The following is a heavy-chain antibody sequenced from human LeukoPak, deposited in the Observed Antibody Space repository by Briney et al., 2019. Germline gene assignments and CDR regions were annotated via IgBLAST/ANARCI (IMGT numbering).Heavy chain of an antibody. CDR2: IRQDGSDN. CDR3: ARDRSGDDDFWSGYYTNWFDP. CDR1: VFGFRHYW. J-gene: IGHJ5*02. Sequence: PGGSLRLSCAASVFGFRHYWMSWVRQAPGKGLERLANIRQDGSDNYYADSVKGRFTFSRDNARNSMYLQMNSRRADDTAVYYCARDRSGDDDFWSGYYTNWFDPWGQGTLVTVSS. D-gene: IGHD3-3*01. V-gene: IGHV3-7*01.